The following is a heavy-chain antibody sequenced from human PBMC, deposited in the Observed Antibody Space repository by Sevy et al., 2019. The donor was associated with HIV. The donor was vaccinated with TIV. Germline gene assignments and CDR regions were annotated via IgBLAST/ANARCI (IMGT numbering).Heavy chain of an antibody. CDR2: ISWNSGSI. J-gene: IGHJ4*02. CDR1: GFTFDDYA. Sequence: GGSLRLSCAASGFTFDDYAMHWVRQAPGKGLEWVSGISWNSGSIGYADSVKGRFTISRDNAKNSLYLQMNSLRAEDTALNYCAKPLSRYSGYDFALYYWGQGTLVTVSS. CDR3: AKPLSRYSGYDFALYY. V-gene: IGHV3-9*01. D-gene: IGHD5-12*01.